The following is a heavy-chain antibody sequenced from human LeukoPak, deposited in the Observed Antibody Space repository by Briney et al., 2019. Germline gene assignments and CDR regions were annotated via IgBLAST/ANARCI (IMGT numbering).Heavy chain of an antibody. CDR2: ISSSSSYI. CDR3: AKSSASGPFDP. V-gene: IGHV3-21*01. J-gene: IGHJ5*02. D-gene: IGHD1-14*01. CDR1: GFTFSSYS. Sequence: PGGSLRLSCAASGFTFSSYSMNWVRQAPGKGLEWVSSISSSSSYIYYADSVKGRFTISRDNAKNSLYLQMNSLRAEDTAVYYCAKSSASGPFDPWGQGTLVTVSS.